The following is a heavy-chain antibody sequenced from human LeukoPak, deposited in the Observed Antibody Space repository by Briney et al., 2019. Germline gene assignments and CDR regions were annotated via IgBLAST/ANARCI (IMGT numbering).Heavy chain of an antibody. CDR1: GYTLTELS. Sequence: ASVKVSCKVSGYTLTELSMHRVRQAPGKGLEWMGGFDPEDGETIYAQKFQGRVTMTEDTSTDTAYMELSSLRSEDTAVYYCARGYSYGYGYYMDVWGKGTTVTVSS. CDR3: ARGYSYGYGYYMDV. D-gene: IGHD5-18*01. CDR2: FDPEDGET. J-gene: IGHJ6*03. V-gene: IGHV1-24*01.